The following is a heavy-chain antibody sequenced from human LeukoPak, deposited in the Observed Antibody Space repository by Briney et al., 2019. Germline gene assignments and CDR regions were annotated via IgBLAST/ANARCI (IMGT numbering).Heavy chain of an antibody. D-gene: IGHD2-15*01. CDR1: GYTFTSYD. CDR3: ARVKVYCSGGSCYSLYYFDY. Sequence: GASVKVSCKASGYTFTSYDINWVRQATGQGLEWMGWMNPNSGNTGYAQKFQGRVTITRNTSISTAYMELSSLRSEDTAVYYCARVKVYCSGGSCYSLYYFDYWGQGTLVTVSS. CDR2: MNPNSGNT. J-gene: IGHJ4*02. V-gene: IGHV1-8*03.